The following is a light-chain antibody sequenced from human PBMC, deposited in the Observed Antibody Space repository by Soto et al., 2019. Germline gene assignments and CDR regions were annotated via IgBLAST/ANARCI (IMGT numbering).Light chain of an antibody. CDR1: QIVSSR. V-gene: IGKV1-5*01. CDR3: QQYSSFSLT. CDR2: DAS. J-gene: IGKJ4*01. Sequence: DIQMTQSPSTLSTSVGDRVTITCRASQIVSSRLAWYQQKPGKAPKLLIYDASSLKIGVPSRFSGNGSGTGFTLTISSLQPDDFATYYCQQYSSFSLTFGGGTKVDIK.